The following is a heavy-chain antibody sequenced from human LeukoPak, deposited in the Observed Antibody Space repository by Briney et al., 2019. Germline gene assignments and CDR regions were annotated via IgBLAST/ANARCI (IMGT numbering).Heavy chain of an antibody. CDR1: GFTFSSYE. CDR2: ISRSGATV. J-gene: IGHJ4*02. D-gene: IGHD2-21*02. V-gene: IGHV3-48*03. CDR3: ARSMVTNYFDY. Sequence: PGGSLRLSCVASGFTFSSYEMNWVRQAPGKGLEWISYISRSGATVNDADSVKGRFTISRDDAKQSLYLQMNSLRGEDTAVYYCARSMVTNYFDYWGQGSLVTVSS.